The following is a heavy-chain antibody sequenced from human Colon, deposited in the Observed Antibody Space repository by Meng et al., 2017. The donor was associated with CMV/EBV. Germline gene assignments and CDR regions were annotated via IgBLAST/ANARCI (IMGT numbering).Heavy chain of an antibody. Sequence: DVRVCESAVVLIQPGGSLRLSCVVSGSSSDEFWVDWVRQAPGKGPLWVSRIHSGGTSISYADSVKSRFTISGDNDKNSVYLQMNSLRDEDTAVYYCLKLPPGYWGQGTLVTVSS. J-gene: IGHJ4*02. CDR2: IHSGGTSI. CDR1: GSSSDEFW. CDR3: LKLPPGY. V-gene: IGHV3-74*01. D-gene: IGHD1-1*01.